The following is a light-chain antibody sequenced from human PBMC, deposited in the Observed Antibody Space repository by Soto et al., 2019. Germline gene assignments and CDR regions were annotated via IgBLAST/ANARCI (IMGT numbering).Light chain of an antibody. J-gene: IGKJ4*01. V-gene: IGKV3-20*01. CDR2: DAS. CDR3: QQFSSYLLT. CDR1: QTVRNNY. Sequence: EFVLTHSPGTLSLSPGERATLSCRASQTVRNNYLDWYQQKHGQAPRLLIYDASSRANGIPDRLSCGGCGKEFGRTTSRLEPEDFAVYYCQQFSSYLLTIGGWTQVDIK.